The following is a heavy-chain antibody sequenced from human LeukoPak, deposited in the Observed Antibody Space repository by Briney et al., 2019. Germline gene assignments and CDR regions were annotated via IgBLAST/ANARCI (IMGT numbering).Heavy chain of an antibody. CDR1: GGSISSGDYY. D-gene: IGHD3-22*01. CDR3: ARPYYYDSRIDP. J-gene: IGHJ5*02. Sequence: SQTLSLTCTVSGGSISSGDYYWSWIRQPPGKGLEWLGYTYYSGSTYYNPSLKSRATISVDTSKNQFSLKLTSVTAADTAVYYCARPYYYDSRIDPWGQGTLVTVSS. CDR2: TYYSGST. V-gene: IGHV4-30-4*01.